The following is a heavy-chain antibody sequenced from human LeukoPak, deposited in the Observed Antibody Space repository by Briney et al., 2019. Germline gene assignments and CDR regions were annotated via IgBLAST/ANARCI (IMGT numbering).Heavy chain of an antibody. Sequence: QPGASLRLSCAASGFTFSSYAMSWVRQALGKGLEWVSAISGSGGSTYYADSVKGRFTISRDNSKNTLYLQMNSLRAEDTAVYYCAKDPDYDILTGYHRGFDPWGQGTLVTVSS. D-gene: IGHD3-9*01. CDR3: AKDPDYDILTGYHRGFDP. CDR1: GFTFSSYA. V-gene: IGHV3-23*01. CDR2: ISGSGGST. J-gene: IGHJ5*02.